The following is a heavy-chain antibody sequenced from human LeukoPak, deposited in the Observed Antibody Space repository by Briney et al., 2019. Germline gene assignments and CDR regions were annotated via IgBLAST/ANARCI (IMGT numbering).Heavy chain of an antibody. V-gene: IGHV3-30-3*01. CDR2: ISYDGSNK. D-gene: IGHD1-26*01. CDR3: AKVATSVGANNAFDI. J-gene: IGHJ3*02. Sequence: PGGSLRLSCAASGFTFSSYAMHWVRQAPGKGLEWVAVISYDGSNKYYADSVKGRFTISRDNSKNTLYLQMNSLRAEDTAVYYCAKVATSVGANNAFDIWGQGTMVTVSS. CDR1: GFTFSSYA.